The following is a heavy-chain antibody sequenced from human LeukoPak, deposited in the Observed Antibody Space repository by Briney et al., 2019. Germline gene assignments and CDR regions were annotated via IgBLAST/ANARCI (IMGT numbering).Heavy chain of an antibody. V-gene: IGHV4-4*07. Sequence: SETLSLTCTVSGGSISSHYWSWIRQPAGKGLEWIGRIYTGGSTNYNPSLKSRVTMSVDTSKNQFSLKLSSVTAADTAVYYCARDNEVGGYYGSGPSDIWGQGTMVTVS. CDR3: ARDNEVGGYYGSGPSDI. CDR1: GGSISSHY. CDR2: IYTGGST. J-gene: IGHJ3*02. D-gene: IGHD3-10*01.